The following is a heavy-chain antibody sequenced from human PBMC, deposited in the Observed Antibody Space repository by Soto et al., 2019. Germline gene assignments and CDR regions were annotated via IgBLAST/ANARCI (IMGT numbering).Heavy chain of an antibody. CDR2: IYWNDDK. D-gene: IGHD6-19*01. CDR1: GFSLRTSGVG. V-gene: IGHV2-5*01. Sequence: SGPTLVNPTQTLTLTCIFSGFSLRTSGVGVGWIRQPPGKALEWLGFIYWNDDKRYSPSLKSRLTITKDTSKNQVVLTMTNMDPVDTATYYFAKGGSSGWYGWFDPWGQGTLVTVSS. J-gene: IGHJ5*02. CDR3: AKGGSSGWYGWFDP.